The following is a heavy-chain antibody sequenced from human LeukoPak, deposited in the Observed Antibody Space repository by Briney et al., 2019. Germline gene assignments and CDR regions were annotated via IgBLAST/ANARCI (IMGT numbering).Heavy chain of an antibody. D-gene: IGHD3-10*01. Sequence: SETLSLTCAVYGGSFSGYYWSWIRQPAGKGLEWIGRIYTSGSTNYNPSLKSRVTISVDTSKNQFSLKLSSVTAADTAVYYCARSPFRSLWFGELLSPFDAFDIWGQGTMVTVSS. J-gene: IGHJ3*02. CDR3: ARSPFRSLWFGELLSPFDAFDI. V-gene: IGHV4-59*10. CDR2: IYTSGST. CDR1: GGSFSGYY.